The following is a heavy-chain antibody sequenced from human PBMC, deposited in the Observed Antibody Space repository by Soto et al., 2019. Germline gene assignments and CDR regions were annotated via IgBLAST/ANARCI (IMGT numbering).Heavy chain of an antibody. J-gene: IGHJ4*02. CDR1: GYIFTTYA. D-gene: IGHD3-9*01. Sequence: ASVKVSCKASGYIFTTYAIFWVRQAPGQRLEWMGWINAGNGNTKYSQSFQGRVLITRDTSANIVYMELSSLRSEDTAVYYCAREHDTFSAYSLGYWGQGTLVTVSS. CDR3: AREHDTFSAYSLGY. CDR2: INAGNGNT. V-gene: IGHV1-3*01.